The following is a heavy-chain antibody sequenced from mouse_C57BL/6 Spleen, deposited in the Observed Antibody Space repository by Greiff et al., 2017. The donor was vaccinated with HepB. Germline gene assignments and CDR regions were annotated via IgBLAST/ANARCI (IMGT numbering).Heavy chain of an antibody. CDR2: IYPGDGDT. CDR3: TSDYYGSSPYYVDY. V-gene: IGHV1-82*01. CDR1: GYAFSSSW. Sequence: QVQLKESGPELVKPGASVKISCKASGYAFSSSWMNWVKQRPGKGLEWIGRIYPGDGDTNYNGKFKGKATLTADKSSSTAYMQLSSLTSEDSAVYFCTSDYYGSSPYYVDYWGQGTTLTVSS. J-gene: IGHJ2*01. D-gene: IGHD1-1*01.